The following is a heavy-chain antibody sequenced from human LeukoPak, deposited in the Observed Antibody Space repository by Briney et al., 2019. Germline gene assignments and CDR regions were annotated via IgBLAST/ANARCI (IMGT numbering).Heavy chain of an antibody. CDR3: ASSGYSDWFDP. J-gene: IGHJ5*02. CDR1: GGSISSGGSY. V-gene: IGHV4-31*03. CDR2: IYYSGST. D-gene: IGHD3-22*01. Sequence: SETLSLTCTVSGGSISSGGSYWSWIRQHPGKGLEWIGYIYYSGSTYYNPSLKNRVTISVDTSKNQFSLKLSSVTAADTAVYYCASSGYSDWFDPWGQGTLVTVSS.